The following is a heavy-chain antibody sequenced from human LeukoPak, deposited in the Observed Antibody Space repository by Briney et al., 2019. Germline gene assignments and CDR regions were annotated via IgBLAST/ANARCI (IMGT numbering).Heavy chain of an antibody. CDR3: ASSTWPLYYFDY. V-gene: IGHV4-34*01. CDR2: INHSGST. D-gene: IGHD6-13*01. CDR1: GGSFSGYY. J-gene: IGHJ4*02. Sequence: PSETLSLTCAVYGGSFSGYYWSWIRQPPGKGLEWIGEINHSGSTNYNPSLKSRVTISVDTSKNQFSLNLNSVTAADTAVYYCASSTWPLYYFDYWGQGTLVTVSS.